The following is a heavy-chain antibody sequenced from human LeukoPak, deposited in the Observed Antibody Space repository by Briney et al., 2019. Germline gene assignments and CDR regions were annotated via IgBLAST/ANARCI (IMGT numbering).Heavy chain of an antibody. CDR1: GFTFDDYA. Sequence: GRSLRLSCAVSGFTFDDYAMHWVRQAPGKGLEWVSGISWSSDSIGYADSVKGRFTISRDNAKNTLYLQMNSLRAEDTAVYYCARNPSGEGDYWGQGTLVTVSS. V-gene: IGHV3-9*01. CDR2: ISWSSDSI. CDR3: ARNPSGEGDY. D-gene: IGHD1-26*01. J-gene: IGHJ4*02.